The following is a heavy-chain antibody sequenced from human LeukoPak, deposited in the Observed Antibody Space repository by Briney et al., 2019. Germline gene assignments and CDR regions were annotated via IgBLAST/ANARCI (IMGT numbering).Heavy chain of an antibody. J-gene: IGHJ6*02. Sequence: GRSLRLSCAASGFTFSDYYMSWIRQAPGKGLEWVSYISSSSSYTNYADSVKGRFTISRDNAKNSLYLQMNSLRAEDTAVYYCARAPHYSNYGPYYYGMDVWGQGTTVTVSS. D-gene: IGHD4-11*01. CDR2: ISSSSSYT. CDR3: ARAPHYSNYGPYYYGMDV. CDR1: GFTFSDYY. V-gene: IGHV3-11*06.